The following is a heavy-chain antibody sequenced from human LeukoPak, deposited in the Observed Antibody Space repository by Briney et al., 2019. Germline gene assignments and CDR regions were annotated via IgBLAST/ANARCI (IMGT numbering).Heavy chain of an antibody. J-gene: IGHJ5*02. CDR1: GFTFRSYA. CDR3: AKDRDYDFWSGYYH. CDR2: ITGSGGST. D-gene: IGHD3-3*01. Sequence: GGSLRLSCAGSGFTFRSYAMSWVRQAPGKGLEWVSAITGSGGSTYCADSVKGRFTISRDNSRNTLYLQMNSLRAEDTAVYYCAKDRDYDFWSGYYHWGQGTLVTVSS. V-gene: IGHV3-23*01.